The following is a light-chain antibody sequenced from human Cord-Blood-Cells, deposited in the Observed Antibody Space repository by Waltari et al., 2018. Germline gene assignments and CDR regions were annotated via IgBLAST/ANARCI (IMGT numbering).Light chain of an antibody. V-gene: IGLV2-23*01. CDR1: SSDVGSYNL. CDR3: CSYAGSSTHVV. J-gene: IGLJ2*01. Sequence: QSALTQPASVSGSPGQSITISCTGTSSDVGSYNLVSWYQQHPGKAPKLMIYEGSKRPSGFSNRFSGSKSGNTASLTISGLQAEGEADYYCCSYAGSSTHVVFGGGTKLTVL. CDR2: EGS.